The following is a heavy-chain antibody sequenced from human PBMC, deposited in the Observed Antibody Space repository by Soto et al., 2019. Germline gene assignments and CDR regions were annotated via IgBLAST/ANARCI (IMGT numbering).Heavy chain of an antibody. CDR3: ARGSLWFGEPYNWFDP. Sequence: TLCLTCGVSGSSISRGGYSWGWIRQPPGKGLEWIGYIYHSGSTYYNPSLKSRVTISVDRSKNQFSLKLSSVTAADTAVYYCARGSLWFGEPYNWFDPWGQGTLVTVSS. D-gene: IGHD3-10*01. CDR2: IYHSGST. J-gene: IGHJ5*02. V-gene: IGHV4-30-2*01. CDR1: GSSISRGGYS.